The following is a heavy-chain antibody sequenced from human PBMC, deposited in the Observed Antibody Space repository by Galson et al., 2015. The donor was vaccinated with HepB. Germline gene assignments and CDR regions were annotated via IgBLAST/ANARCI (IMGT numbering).Heavy chain of an antibody. CDR1: GFTFSSYA. J-gene: IGHJ3*02. CDR2: ISYDGSNK. D-gene: IGHD2-2*01. V-gene: IGHV3-30*04. Sequence: SLRLSCAASGFTFSSYAMRWVRQAPGKGLEWVAVISYDGSNKYYADSVKGRFTISRDNSKNTLYLQMNSLRAEDTAVYYCARGKVRVVVVPAAIVDWGQGTLVTVSSGSASAPTLFPLVSCENYYDSSGYSFLPGGPDIWGQGTMVTVSS. CDR3: ARGKVRVVVVPAAIVDWGQGTLVTVSSGSASAPTLFPLVSCENYYDSSGYSFLPGGPDI.